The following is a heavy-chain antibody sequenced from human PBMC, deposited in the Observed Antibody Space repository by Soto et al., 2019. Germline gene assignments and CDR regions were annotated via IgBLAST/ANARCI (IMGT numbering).Heavy chain of an antibody. CDR3: TKGGVITIKDY. J-gene: IGHJ4*02. Sequence: EVQLLESGGGLVQPGGSLRLSCAASGFTFSSYSLTWVRQAPGKGLEWVSSISDSGGTIYYGDSVKGRFTLSRDNSKNTLYLQMNSLRAEDTAVYYCTKGGVITIKDYWGQGTLVTVSS. D-gene: IGHD5-12*01. V-gene: IGHV3-23*01. CDR2: ISDSGGTI. CDR1: GFTFSSYS.